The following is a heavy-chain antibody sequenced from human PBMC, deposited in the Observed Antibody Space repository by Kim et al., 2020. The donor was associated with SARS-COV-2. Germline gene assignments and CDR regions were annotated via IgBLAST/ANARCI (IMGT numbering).Heavy chain of an antibody. Sequence: SVKVSCKASGGTFSSYAISWVRQAPGQGLEWMGRIIPILGIANYAQKFQGRVTITADKSTSTAYMELNSLRSEDTAVYYCARGDDYGDSILDYWGQGTL. D-gene: IGHD4-17*01. CDR3: ARGDDYGDSILDY. CDR1: GGTFSSYA. V-gene: IGHV1-69*04. J-gene: IGHJ4*02. CDR2: IIPILGIA.